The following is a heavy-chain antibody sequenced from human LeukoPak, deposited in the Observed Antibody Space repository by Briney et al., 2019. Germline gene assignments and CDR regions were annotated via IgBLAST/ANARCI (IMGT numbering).Heavy chain of an antibody. V-gene: IGHV4-30-2*01. J-gene: IGHJ4*02. CDR1: GGSISSGGYS. CDR3: ASSPVITWIPPN. CDR2: IYHSGST. Sequence: PSQTLSFTCAVSGGSISSGGYSWSWIRQPPGKGLEWIGYIYHSGSTYYNPSLKSRVTISVDTSKNQFSLKLSPVTAADTAVYYCASSPVITWIPPNWGQGTLVTVSS. D-gene: IGHD5-12*01.